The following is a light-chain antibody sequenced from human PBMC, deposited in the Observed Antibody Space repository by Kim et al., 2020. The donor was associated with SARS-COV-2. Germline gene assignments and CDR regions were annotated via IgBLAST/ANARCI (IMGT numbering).Light chain of an antibody. J-gene: IGKJ1*01. CDR1: QSISSW. V-gene: IGKV1-5*03. Sequence: STRSASVGDRVTITCRASQSISSWLAWYQQKPGKAPKLLIYKASSLESGVPSRFSGSGSGTEFTLTISSLQPDDFATYYCQQYTTFGQGTKVDIK. CDR3: QQYTT. CDR2: KAS.